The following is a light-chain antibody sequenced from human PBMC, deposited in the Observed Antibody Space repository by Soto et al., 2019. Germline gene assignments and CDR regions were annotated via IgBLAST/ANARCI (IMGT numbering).Light chain of an antibody. CDR2: GAS. Sequence: ETVMTQSPATLSVSPGEGATLSCRASQSVSSNLAWYQQRPGQTPRLLVYGASIRATGMSARFSGSGSGTEFTLTIGSLQSEDFALYYCQQYNDWPHTFGGGTKVEIK. CDR1: QSVSSN. CDR3: QQYNDWPHT. J-gene: IGKJ4*01. V-gene: IGKV3-15*01.